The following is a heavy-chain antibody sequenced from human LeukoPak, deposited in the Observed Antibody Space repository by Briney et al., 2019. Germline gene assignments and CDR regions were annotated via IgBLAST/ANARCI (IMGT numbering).Heavy chain of an antibody. CDR3: ARDRGSSSPNNWFDP. V-gene: IGHV3-23*01. J-gene: IGHJ5*02. D-gene: IGHD6-6*01. Sequence: GGSLRLSCAASGFTFSSYGMTWVRQAPGKGLEWVSIISGGGDDRYYADSVKGRFTISRDNSKNTVYLQMSSLRAEDTAVYYCARDRGSSSPNNWFDPWAREPWSPSPQ. CDR2: ISGGGDDR. CDR1: GFTFSSYG.